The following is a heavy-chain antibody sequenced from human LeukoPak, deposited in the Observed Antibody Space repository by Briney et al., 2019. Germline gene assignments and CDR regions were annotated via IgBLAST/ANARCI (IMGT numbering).Heavy chain of an antibody. V-gene: IGHV4-59*01. Sequence: SETLSLTHTVSGGSISSYYWSWIRQPPGKGLEWIGYIYYSGSTNYNPSLKSRVTISVDTSKNQFSLELSSVTAADTAVYYCARDSIAARGRAFDYWGQGTLVTVSS. CDR3: ARDSIAARGRAFDY. CDR2: IYYSGST. CDR1: GGSISSYY. J-gene: IGHJ4*02. D-gene: IGHD6-6*01.